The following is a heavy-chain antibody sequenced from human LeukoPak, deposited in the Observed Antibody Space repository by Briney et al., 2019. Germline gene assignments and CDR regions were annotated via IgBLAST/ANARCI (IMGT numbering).Heavy chain of an antibody. Sequence: GGSLRLSCAASGFTFSSYWMSWVRQAPGKGLEWVANIKQDGSEKYYVDSVKGRFTISRDNAKNSLYLQMNSLRAEDTAVYYCARFGRIAAAGFDYWGQGTLVTVSS. CDR2: IKQDGSEK. V-gene: IGHV3-7*01. CDR3: ARFGRIAAAGFDY. CDR1: GFTFSSYW. D-gene: IGHD6-13*01. J-gene: IGHJ4*02.